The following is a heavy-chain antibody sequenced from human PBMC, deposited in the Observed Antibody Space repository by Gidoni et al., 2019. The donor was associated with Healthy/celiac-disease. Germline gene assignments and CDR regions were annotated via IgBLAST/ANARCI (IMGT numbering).Heavy chain of an antibody. V-gene: IGHV3-23*01. CDR3: AKDVYDILTGNAYFDY. CDR1: GFTFSSYA. D-gene: IGHD3-9*01. CDR2: ISGSGSST. J-gene: IGHJ4*02. Sequence: EVQLLESGGGLVQPGGSLRLSCAASGFTFSSYAMSWVRQAPGKGLEWVSAISGSGSSTYYADSVKGRFTISRDNSKNTLYLQMNSLRAEDTAVYYCAKDVYDILTGNAYFDYWGQGTLVTVSS.